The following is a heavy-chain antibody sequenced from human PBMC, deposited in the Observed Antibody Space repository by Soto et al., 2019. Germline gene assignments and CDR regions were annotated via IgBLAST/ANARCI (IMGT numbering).Heavy chain of an antibody. CDR3: ARWEQWLALDY. J-gene: IGHJ4*02. V-gene: IGHV4-59*01. CDR1: GGSLSNYY. Sequence: ETLSLTCTVSGGSLSNYYWSWIRHPPGKGLEWIGYIHNSGSTNYNPSLKSRVSISADTSKNQFSLKVTSMTPADTAVYYCARWEQWLALDYWGLGILVTVSS. D-gene: IGHD6-19*01. CDR2: IHNSGST.